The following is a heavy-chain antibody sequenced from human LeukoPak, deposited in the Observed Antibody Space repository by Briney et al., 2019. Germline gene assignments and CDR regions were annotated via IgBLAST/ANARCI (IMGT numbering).Heavy chain of an antibody. D-gene: IGHD3-10*01. V-gene: IGHV3-11*01. CDR3: ARSQLWFGELLYGDWFDP. CDR1: GFTFSDYY. CDR2: IDMSATTI. Sequence: GGSLRLSCAASGFTFSDYYMGWIRQAPGKGLEWVSYIDMSATTIYYADSVKGRFTISRDNAKNSLFLQMNSLRAEDTAVYYCARSQLWFGELLYGDWFDPWGQGTLVTVSS. J-gene: IGHJ5*02.